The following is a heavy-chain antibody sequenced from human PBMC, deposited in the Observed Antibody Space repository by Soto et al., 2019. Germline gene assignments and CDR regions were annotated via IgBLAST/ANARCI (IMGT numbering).Heavy chain of an antibody. D-gene: IGHD2-2*01. Sequence: SETLSLTCAVYGGSFSGYYWSWIRQPPGKGLEWIGEINHSGSTNYNPSLKSRVTISVDTSKNQFSLKLSSVTAADTAVYYCASRLGGFRYCISTSCPRGNYGMDVWGQGTKVTVSS. V-gene: IGHV4-34*01. J-gene: IGHJ6*02. CDR2: INHSGST. CDR3: ASRLGGFRYCISTSCPRGNYGMDV. CDR1: GGSFSGYY.